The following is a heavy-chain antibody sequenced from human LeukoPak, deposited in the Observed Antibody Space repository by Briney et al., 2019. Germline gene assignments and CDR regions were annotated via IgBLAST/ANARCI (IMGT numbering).Heavy chain of an antibody. V-gene: IGHV1-46*01. CDR1: GYTFTSYY. D-gene: IGHD6-19*01. Sequence: ASVKVSCKASGYTFTSYYMHWVRQAPGQGLEWMGIINPSGGSTSYAQKFQGRVTMTRDTSKNQFSLKLSSVTAADTAVYYCARIGWSQYYFDYWGQGTLVTVSS. J-gene: IGHJ4*02. CDR2: INPSGGST. CDR3: ARIGWSQYYFDY.